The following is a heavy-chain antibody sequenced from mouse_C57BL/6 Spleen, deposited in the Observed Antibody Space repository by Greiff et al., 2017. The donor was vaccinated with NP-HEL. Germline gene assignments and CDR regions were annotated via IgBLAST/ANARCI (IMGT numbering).Heavy chain of an antibody. CDR3: ARAHYSNYGAWFAY. CDR1: GYTFTDYN. Sequence: DVQLQESGPELVKPGASVKMSCKASGYTFTDYNMHWVKQSHGKSLEWIGYINPNNGGTSYNQKFKGKATLTVNKSSSTAYMELRSLTSEDSAVYYCARAHYSNYGAWFAYWGQGTLVTVSA. J-gene: IGHJ3*01. D-gene: IGHD2-5*01. V-gene: IGHV1-22*01. CDR2: INPNNGGT.